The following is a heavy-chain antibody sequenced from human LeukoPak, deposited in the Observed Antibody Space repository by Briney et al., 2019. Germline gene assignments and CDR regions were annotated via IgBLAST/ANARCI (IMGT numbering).Heavy chain of an antibody. CDR1: RFSFNSYT. J-gene: IGHJ6*02. V-gene: IGHV3-21*01. CDR3: VRDVSRRIGMDV. Sequence: GGSLRLSCLASRFSFNSYTMNWVREAPGKGLEWVSTISPVSSYTWYAESVKGRFTISRDNPKNSLYLQMDSLRAEDTAVYYCVRDVSRRIGMDVWGQGTTVTVSS. D-gene: IGHD2/OR15-2a*01. CDR2: ISPVSSYT.